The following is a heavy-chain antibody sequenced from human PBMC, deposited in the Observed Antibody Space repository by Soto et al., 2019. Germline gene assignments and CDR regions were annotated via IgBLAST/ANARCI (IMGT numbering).Heavy chain of an antibody. J-gene: IGHJ5*02. V-gene: IGHV4-30-4*01. D-gene: IGHD2-21*01. CDR3: ARVVSWVDP. CDR1: GGSINSGDYY. CDR2: IYYSGST. Sequence: QVQLQESGPGLVKPSQTLSLTCTVSGGSINSGDYYWSWIRQPPGKGLEWLGYIYYSGSTYYNPSLKSRVTMSIDTSKSPFSLRLNSVTAADTAVYYCARVVSWVDPWGQGTLVTVSS.